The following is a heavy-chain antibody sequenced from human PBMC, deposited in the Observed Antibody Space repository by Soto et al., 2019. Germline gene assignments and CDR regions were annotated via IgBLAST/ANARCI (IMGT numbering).Heavy chain of an antibody. CDR3: AHVLLCLGEGRFDS. D-gene: IGHD3-10*02. CDR1: GFSLSTSGVG. V-gene: IGHV2-5*02. CDR2: IYWDDDK. J-gene: IGHJ4*02. Sequence: QITLKESGPTLVKPTQTLTLTCTFSGFSLSTSGVGVGWIRQPPGKALEWLALIYWDDDKRYSPSLKSRLTTPRDTSKNQGVLTMTNMDPVNTAKYYCAHVLLCLGEGRFDSWGQGTLVTVSS.